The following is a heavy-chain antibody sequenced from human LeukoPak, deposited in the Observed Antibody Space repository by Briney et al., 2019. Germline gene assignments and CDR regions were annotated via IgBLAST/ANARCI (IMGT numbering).Heavy chain of an antibody. CDR1: GGSISSSSYY. Sequence: PSQTLSLTCTVSGGSISSSSYYWGWIRQPPGKGLEWIGSIYYSGSTYYNPSLKSRVTISVDTSKNQFSLKLSSVTAADTAVYYCARHIDYGSGSYYEPGAFDIWGQGTMVTVSS. CDR3: ARHIDYGSGSYYEPGAFDI. CDR2: IYYSGST. J-gene: IGHJ3*02. V-gene: IGHV4-39*01. D-gene: IGHD3-10*01.